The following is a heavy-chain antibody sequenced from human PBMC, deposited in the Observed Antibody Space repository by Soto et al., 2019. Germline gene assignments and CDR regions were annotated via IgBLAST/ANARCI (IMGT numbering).Heavy chain of an antibody. CDR3: ARGLVDSGGNCFDS. D-gene: IGHD4-17*01. J-gene: IGHJ4*02. CDR1: GYSINSYD. V-gene: IGHV1-8*01. CDR2: MNPKSGNT. Sequence: QVQLVQSGAELKKPGASVKVSCKASGYSINSYDMNWVRQATGQGLEWMGWMNPKSGNTGFAEKFQGRVKMTWNTSTGTVYLEISSLRPEDTAVYYCARGLVDSGGNCFDSWGQGTQVTVCS.